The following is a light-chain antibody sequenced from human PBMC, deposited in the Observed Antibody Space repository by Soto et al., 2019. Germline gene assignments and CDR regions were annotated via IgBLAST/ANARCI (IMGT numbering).Light chain of an antibody. V-gene: IGLV1-44*01. CDR3: AAWDDSLQGV. Sequence: QSVLTQPPSASGTPGQRVTISCSGSSSNIGSNTVNWYQQLPGTAPKLLIYSNNQRPSGVPDRFSGSKSGTSASLAISGLQSEYEAVYYCAAWDDSLQGVFGGGTKLTVL. CDR1: SSNIGSNT. CDR2: SNN. J-gene: IGLJ2*01.